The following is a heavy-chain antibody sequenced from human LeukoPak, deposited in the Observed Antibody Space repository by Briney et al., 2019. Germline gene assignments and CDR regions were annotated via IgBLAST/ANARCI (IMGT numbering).Heavy chain of an antibody. V-gene: IGHV1-2*02. J-gene: IGHJ4*02. D-gene: IGHD2-15*01. CDR2: INPNSGGT. CDR3: ARAATGYLDDY. CDR1: GYTFTGYD. Sequence: GASVKVSCKASGYTFTGYDMHWVRQAAGQGLEWMGWINPNSGGTNYTQKFQGRVTMPRATSISTAYMELSRLRSDNTAVYYCARAATGYLDDYWGQGTLVTVSS.